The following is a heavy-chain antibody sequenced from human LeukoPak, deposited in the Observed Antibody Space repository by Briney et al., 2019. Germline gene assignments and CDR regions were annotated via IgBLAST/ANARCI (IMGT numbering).Heavy chain of an antibody. V-gene: IGHV1-69*04. CDR1: GGTFSSYA. J-gene: IGHJ4*02. CDR2: IIPILGIA. CDR3: ASMGDVAAAGTSY. D-gene: IGHD6-13*01. Sequence: ASVKVSCKASGGTFSSYAISWVRQAPGQGLEWMGRIIPILGIANYAQKFQGRVTITADKSTGTAYMELSSLRSEDTAVYYCASMGDVAAAGTSYWGQGTLVTVSS.